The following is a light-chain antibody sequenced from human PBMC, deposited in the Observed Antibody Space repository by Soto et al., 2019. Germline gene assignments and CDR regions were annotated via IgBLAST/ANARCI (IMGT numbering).Light chain of an antibody. CDR1: QSVSSSY. J-gene: IGKJ1*01. V-gene: IGKV3-20*01. CDR2: GAS. CDR3: QQYGSSPRT. Sequence: EIVLTQSPGTLSLSPGERATLSCRASQSVSSSYLAWYQQKPGQAPRLLIYGASCRTIGIPDRFSGSGSGTDFTLTISRLEPEDFAMYYCQQYGSSPRTFVQGTKVEIK.